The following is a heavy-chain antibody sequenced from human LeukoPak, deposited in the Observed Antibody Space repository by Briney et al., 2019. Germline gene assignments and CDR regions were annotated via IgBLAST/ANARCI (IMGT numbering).Heavy chain of an antibody. Sequence: WETLSLTCTVSGGSISSYYGSWIRQPPGKGLEWIGYIYYSGSTNYNPSLKSRVTISVDTSKNQFSLKLSSVTAADTAVYYCARDRPPGNYGMDVWGQGTTVTVSS. V-gene: IGHV4-59*01. CDR1: GGSISSYY. CDR3: ARDRPPGNYGMDV. J-gene: IGHJ6*02. CDR2: IYYSGST.